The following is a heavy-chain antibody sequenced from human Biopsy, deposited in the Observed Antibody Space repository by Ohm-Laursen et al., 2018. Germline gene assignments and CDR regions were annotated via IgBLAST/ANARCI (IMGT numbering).Heavy chain of an antibody. J-gene: IGHJ5*02. CDR2: IFNSANT. D-gene: IGHD3-22*01. V-gene: IGHV4-31*01. Sequence: SQTLSLTCTVSGGSISSGGSYWSWIRQRPGKGLEWLGYIFNSANTYYNPSLKNLITISGDTSKNQFSLKLNSVTAADTAVYYCARGDYFDSNGYFWFDPWGQGTLVAVSP. CDR1: GGSISSGGSY. CDR3: ARGDYFDSNGYFWFDP.